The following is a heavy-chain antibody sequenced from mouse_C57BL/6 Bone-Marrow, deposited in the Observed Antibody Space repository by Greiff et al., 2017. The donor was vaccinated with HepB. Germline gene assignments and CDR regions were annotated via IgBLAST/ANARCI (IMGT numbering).Heavy chain of an antibody. CDR1: GYSITSGYY. V-gene: IGHV3-6*01. J-gene: IGHJ2*01. D-gene: IGHD1-1*01. CDR3: ARGYYGSSLHFGY. Sequence: ESGPGLVKPSQSLSLTCSVTGYSITSGYYWNWIRQFPGNKLEWMGYISYDGSNNYNPSLKNRISITRDTSKNQFFLKLNSVTTEDTATYYCARGYYGSSLHFGYWGQGTTLTVSS. CDR2: ISYDGSN.